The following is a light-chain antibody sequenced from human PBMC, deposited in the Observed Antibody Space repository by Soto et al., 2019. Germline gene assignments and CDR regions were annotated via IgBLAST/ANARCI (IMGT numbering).Light chain of an antibody. CDR3: QKYDSAPWT. J-gene: IGKJ1*01. V-gene: IGKV1-27*01. Sequence: EIQMTQSPSSLSASVGDRVTITCRASQGISNYLAWYQQKPGKVPKLLIYGASTLQSGVPSRLSGSGSGTDFTLIINSLQPEDVATYYRQKYDSAPWTFGQGTKVEI. CDR2: GAS. CDR1: QGISNY.